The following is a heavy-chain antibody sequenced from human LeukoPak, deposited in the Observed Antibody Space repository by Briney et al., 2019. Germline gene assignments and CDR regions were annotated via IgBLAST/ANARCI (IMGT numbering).Heavy chain of an antibody. J-gene: IGHJ4*02. Sequence: PSETLSLTCTVSGGSISSGDYYWSWIRQHPGKGLEWIGYIYYSGSTYYNPSLKSRVTISVDTSKNQFSLKLSSVTAADTAVYYCARVEKRSGYIDYWGQGTLVTVSS. D-gene: IGHD3-22*01. CDR2: IYYSGST. CDR1: GGSISSGDYY. V-gene: IGHV4-31*03. CDR3: ARVEKRSGYIDY.